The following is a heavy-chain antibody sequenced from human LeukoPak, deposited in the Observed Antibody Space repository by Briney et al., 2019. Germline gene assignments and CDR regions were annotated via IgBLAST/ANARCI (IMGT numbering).Heavy chain of an antibody. J-gene: IGHJ4*02. D-gene: IGHD3-9*01. Sequence: GSLRPSCTSFTFTFGDFAINWIRPAPGKGLEWVGFIRRKVYGGTPEYAASVKGRFTISRDDSKSIAYLQMNSLKTEDTAVYYCTRGASPDILTGDYWGQGTLVTVSS. CDR3: TRGASPDILTGDY. CDR2: IRRKVYGGTP. V-gene: IGHV3-49*03. CDR1: TFTFGDFA.